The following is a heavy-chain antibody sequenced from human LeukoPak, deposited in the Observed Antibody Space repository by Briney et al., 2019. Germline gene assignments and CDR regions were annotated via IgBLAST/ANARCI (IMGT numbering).Heavy chain of an antibody. CDR1: GGTFTSYA. CDR2: IIPIFGTP. V-gene: IGHV1-69*05. D-gene: IGHD3-10*01. Sequence: SVKVSCKASGGTFTSYAISWVRQAPGQGLEWMGRIIPIFGTPNYAQKFQGRVTITTNESTSTAYMELSSLRSEDTAVYYCARDAPPGVRGVIRWFDPWGQGTLVTVSS. CDR3: ARDAPPGVRGVIRWFDP. J-gene: IGHJ5*02.